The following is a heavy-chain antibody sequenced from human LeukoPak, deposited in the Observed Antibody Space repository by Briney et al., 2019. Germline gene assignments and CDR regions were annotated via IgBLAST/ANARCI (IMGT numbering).Heavy chain of an antibody. CDR2: INHSGST. V-gene: IGHV4-34*01. J-gene: IGHJ5*02. CDR1: GGSFSGYY. Sequence: SETLSLTCAVYGGSFSGYYWSWIRQPPGKGLEWIGEINHSGSTNYNPSLKSRDTISVDTSKNQFSLKLSSVTAADTAVYYCATCFQPGIAAAGTLHNWFDPWGQGTLVTVSS. CDR3: ATCFQPGIAAAGTLHNWFDP. D-gene: IGHD6-13*01.